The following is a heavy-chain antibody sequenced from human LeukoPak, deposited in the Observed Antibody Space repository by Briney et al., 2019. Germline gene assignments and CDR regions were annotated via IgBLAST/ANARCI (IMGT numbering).Heavy chain of an antibody. D-gene: IGHD3-3*01. V-gene: IGHV1-2*02. CDR3: AVLGDFWSGYYSEGVDY. J-gene: IGHJ4*02. Sequence: VASVKVSCKASGYTFTGYYMHWVRQAPGQGLEWMGWINPNSGGTNYAQKFQGRVTMTRDTSISTAYMELSRLRSDDTAVYYCAVLGDFWSGYYSEGVDYWGQGTLVTVSS. CDR2: INPNSGGT. CDR1: GYTFTGYY.